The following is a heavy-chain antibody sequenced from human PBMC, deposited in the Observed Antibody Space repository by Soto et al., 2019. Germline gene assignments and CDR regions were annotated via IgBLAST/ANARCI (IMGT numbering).Heavy chain of an antibody. CDR1: GFTFSRYI. CDR2: ISSTSTNI. D-gene: IGHD2-21*01. CDR3: TRGIASSSLVTFDV. V-gene: IGHV3-21*01. J-gene: IGHJ3*01. Sequence: GGALRVSCAASGFTFSRYIMHWVRQAPGQGLEWIATISSTSTNIYYADSVKGRITISRDNPKNSLSLQMDSLRREDTAVYYCTRGIASSSLVTFDVWGKGTMVTVSS.